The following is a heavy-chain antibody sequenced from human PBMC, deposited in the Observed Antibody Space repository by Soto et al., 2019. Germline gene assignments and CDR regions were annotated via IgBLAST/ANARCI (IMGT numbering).Heavy chain of an antibody. Sequence: ASVKVSCKASGYTFNGYYMHWVRQAPGQGLEWMGWINPNSGGTNYAQKFQGWVTMTRDTSISTAYMELSRLRSDDTAVYYCARSDNWNWFDPWGQGTLVTVSS. CDR2: INPNSGGT. CDR3: ARSDNWNWFDP. D-gene: IGHD1-20*01. J-gene: IGHJ5*02. CDR1: GYTFNGYY. V-gene: IGHV1-2*04.